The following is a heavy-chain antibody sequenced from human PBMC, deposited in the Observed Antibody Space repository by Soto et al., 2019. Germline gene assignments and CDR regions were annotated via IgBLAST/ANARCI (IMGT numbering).Heavy chain of an antibody. CDR3: ARAGYCGPGCYYYFDY. CDR2: IKPDGSAT. V-gene: IGHV3-7*01. D-gene: IGHD2-21*02. CDR1: GFTFGSYW. Sequence: EVQLVESGGGLVQPGGSLRLSCAVSGFTFGSYWMNWVRLIPGKGLGWVAYIKPDGSATYYVDSVKGRFTISRDNAKNSLYLQMNSLRVDDTSVYYCARAGYCGPGCYYYFDYLGQGTLVTDSS. J-gene: IGHJ4*02.